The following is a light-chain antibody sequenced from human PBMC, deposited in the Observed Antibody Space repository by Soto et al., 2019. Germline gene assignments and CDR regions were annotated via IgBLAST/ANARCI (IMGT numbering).Light chain of an antibody. CDR3: QQYWSSPWT. CDR1: QSVTSSF. Sequence: EILLTQSPGTLSLSPGERATLSCRASQSVTSSFLAWYQQKPGQAPRLLIYGASSRATGIPDRFSGRGSGTDFTLTISRLEPEDCAVYYCQQYWSSPWTFGQGTKVEFK. J-gene: IGKJ1*01. CDR2: GAS. V-gene: IGKV3-20*01.